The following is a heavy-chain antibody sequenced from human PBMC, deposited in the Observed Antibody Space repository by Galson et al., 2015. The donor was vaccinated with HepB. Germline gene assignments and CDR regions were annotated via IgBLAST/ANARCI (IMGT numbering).Heavy chain of an antibody. Sequence: SLRLSCAVSRFNIASYIMHWVRQAPGKGLEWVALIWFDGSKDSYADSVKGRFTISRDNSNNMLYLQMNNLRVEDTAVYYCARYYGDYRAFDYWGQGTLVSVSS. CDR3: ARYYGDYRAFDY. V-gene: IGHV3-33*08. D-gene: IGHD4-17*01. CDR2: IWFDGSKD. CDR1: RFNIASYI. J-gene: IGHJ4*02.